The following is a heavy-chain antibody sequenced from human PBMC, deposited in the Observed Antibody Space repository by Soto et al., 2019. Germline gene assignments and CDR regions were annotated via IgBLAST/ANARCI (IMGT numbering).Heavy chain of an antibody. J-gene: IGHJ5*02. CDR2: IYSGGST. Sequence: VGSLRLSCAASGFTVSSTYMSWVRQAPGKGLEWVSVIYSGGSTYYADSVKGRFTISRDNSKNTLYLQMNSLRAEDTAVYYCARDGILYTPGPWFDPWGQGTLVTVSS. D-gene: IGHD3-16*01. CDR3: ARDGILYTPGPWFDP. V-gene: IGHV3-53*01. CDR1: GFTVSSTY.